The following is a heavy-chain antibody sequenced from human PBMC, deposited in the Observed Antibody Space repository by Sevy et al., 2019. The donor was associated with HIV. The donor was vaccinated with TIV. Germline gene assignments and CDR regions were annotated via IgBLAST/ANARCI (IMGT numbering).Heavy chain of an antibody. J-gene: IGHJ6*03. CDR1: GFTFSSYW. CDR3: AREGGNGYYYYMDV. V-gene: IGHV3-7*03. Sequence: GGSLRLSCAASGFTFSSYWMSWVRQAPGKGLEWVANIKQDGSEKYYVDSVKGRFTISRDNAKNSLYLQMNSLRAEDTAAYYCAREGGNGYYYYMDVWGKGTTVTVSS. D-gene: IGHD2-15*01. CDR2: IKQDGSEK.